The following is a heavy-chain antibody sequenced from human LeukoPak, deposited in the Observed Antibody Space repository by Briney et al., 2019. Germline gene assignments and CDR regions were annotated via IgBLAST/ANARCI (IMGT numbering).Heavy chain of an antibody. CDR2: FDPEVGKT. CDR3: ARGPNHYYYMDF. Sequence: ASVKVSCKVSGYTLTELSMHWVRQAPGKGLEWMGGFDPEVGKTIYAQKFQGRVTMTRDTSISTAYMELSRLRSDDTAVYYCARGPNHYYYMDFWGTGTTVSVSS. D-gene: IGHD2-8*01. J-gene: IGHJ6*03. CDR1: GYTLTELS. V-gene: IGHV1-24*01.